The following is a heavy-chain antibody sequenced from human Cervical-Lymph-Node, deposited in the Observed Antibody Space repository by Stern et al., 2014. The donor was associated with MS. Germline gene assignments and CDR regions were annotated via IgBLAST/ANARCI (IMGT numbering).Heavy chain of an antibody. CDR3: AHSLIALGREVPFDY. CDR2: PYWDNDN. Sequence: QITLKESGPTLVKPTQTVTLTCTFSGFSLTQLGVGVGWIRPPPGKALEWLVLPYWDNDNCARPFLHSRPTTTKDIPKNTLVLTMINMNPVDTATYYCAHSLIALGREVPFDYWGQGALVTVSS. V-gene: IGHV2-5*02. CDR1: GFSLTQLGVG. D-gene: IGHD3-10*01. J-gene: IGHJ4*02.